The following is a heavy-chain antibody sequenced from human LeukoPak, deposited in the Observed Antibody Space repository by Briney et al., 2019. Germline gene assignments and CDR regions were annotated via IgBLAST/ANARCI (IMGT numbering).Heavy chain of an antibody. CDR2: IKQDGSEK. V-gene: IGHV3-7*01. Sequence: PGGSLRLSCAASGFTFSSYWMSWVRQAPGKGLEWVANIKQDGSEKYYVDSVKGRYTISRDNAKNSLYLQMNSLRAEDTAVYYCAREDYDFWRGGNWFDPWGQGTLVTVSS. CDR3: AREDYDFWRGGNWFDP. D-gene: IGHD3-3*01. J-gene: IGHJ5*02. CDR1: GFTFSSYW.